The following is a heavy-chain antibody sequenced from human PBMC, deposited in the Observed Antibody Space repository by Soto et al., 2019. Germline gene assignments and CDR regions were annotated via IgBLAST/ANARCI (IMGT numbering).Heavy chain of an antibody. D-gene: IGHD1-26*01. CDR3: ARDRLGATGDY. V-gene: IGHV1-18*01. CDR1: GYTFTSYG. J-gene: IGHJ4*02. Sequence: ASVKVSCKASGYTFTSYGISWVRQTPGQGLEWMGWISAYNANINYAQKLQGRVTMTTDTSTNTAYMELRSLRYDDTAVYFCARDRLGATGDYWGQGTLVTVSS. CDR2: ISAYNANI.